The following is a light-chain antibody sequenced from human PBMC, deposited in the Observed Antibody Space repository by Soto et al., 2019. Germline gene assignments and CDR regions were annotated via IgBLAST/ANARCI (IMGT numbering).Light chain of an antibody. Sequence: EIVMTQSPATLSVSPGERATLSCRASQSVSSNLAWYQQKPGQAPRLIIYGASTRATGIPARFSGSGSGTEFTLTISSLQSEDFAVYYCQQYNNWPPGTFGQGTNVEIK. CDR1: QSVSSN. V-gene: IGKV3-15*01. CDR2: GAS. J-gene: IGKJ1*01. CDR3: QQYNNWPPGT.